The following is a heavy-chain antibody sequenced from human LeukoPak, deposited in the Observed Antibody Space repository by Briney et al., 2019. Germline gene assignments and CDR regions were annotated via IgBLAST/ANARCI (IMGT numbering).Heavy chain of an antibody. V-gene: IGHV3-23*01. Sequence: PGGSLSPSFAAPGFTFSSYAMSWVRQAPGEGVGWVSAITGSGDSTYYADSVKGRFTISRDNSKNTLYLQMNSLKAEDAALYYCAKGNYGEKIDYWGPGTLVTVSS. CDR1: GFTFSSYA. CDR3: AKGNYGEKIDY. J-gene: IGHJ4*02. D-gene: IGHD4-17*01. CDR2: ITGSGDST.